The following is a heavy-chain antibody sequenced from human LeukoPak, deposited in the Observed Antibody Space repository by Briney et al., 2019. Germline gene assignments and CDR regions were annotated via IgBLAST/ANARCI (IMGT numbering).Heavy chain of an antibody. CDR2: LDYSGSP. Sequence: PSETLSLTCTVSGGSISSYYWSWIRLPPGKGLEWIGFLDYSGSPNYNPSFKSRLTVSVDTSKNQFSLKLRSVTAADTAVYYCARVGMITFGGVIVDYYGMDVWGQGTTVTVSS. J-gene: IGHJ6*02. CDR3: ARVGMITFGGVIVDYYGMDV. V-gene: IGHV4-59*08. D-gene: IGHD3-16*02. CDR1: GGSISSYY.